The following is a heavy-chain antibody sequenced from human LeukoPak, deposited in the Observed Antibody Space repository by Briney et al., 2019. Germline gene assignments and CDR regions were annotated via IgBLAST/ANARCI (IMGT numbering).Heavy chain of an antibody. V-gene: IGHV4-34*01. CDR2: INYSGST. D-gene: IGHD6-6*01. J-gene: IGHJ6*03. CDR3: ARVAARRNYYMDV. Sequence: SSETLSLTCAVYGGSFSGYYWSWIRQPPGKGLEWIGEINYSGSTNYNPSLKSRVTISVDTSKNQFSLKLSSVTAAYTAVYYCARVAARRNYYMDVWGKGTTVTVSS. CDR1: GGSFSGYY.